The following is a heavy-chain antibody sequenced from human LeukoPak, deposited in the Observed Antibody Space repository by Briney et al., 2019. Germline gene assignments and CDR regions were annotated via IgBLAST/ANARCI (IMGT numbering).Heavy chain of an antibody. J-gene: IGHJ4*02. CDR1: GGSISRYY. CDR3: ARGDMTTVTTMGY. V-gene: IGHV4-59*01. Sequence: SETLSLICTVSGGSISRYYWSWIRQPPGKGLEWIGYFYYSGSTNYNPSLKSRVSISVDTSKNQFSLKLSSVTTADTAVYYCARGDMTTVTTMGYWGQGTLVTVSS. CDR2: FYYSGST. D-gene: IGHD4-17*01.